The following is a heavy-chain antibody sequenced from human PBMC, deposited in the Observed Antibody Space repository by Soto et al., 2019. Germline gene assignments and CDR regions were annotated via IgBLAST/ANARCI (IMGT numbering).Heavy chain of an antibody. CDR1: GGSISSSSYY. CDR3: PRHAIAENIVDTITT. CDR2: IYYSGST. D-gene: IGHD5-12*01. J-gene: IGHJ5*02. Sequence: TSETLSLTCTVSGGSISSSSYYWGWIRQPPGKGLEWIGSIYYSGSTYYNPSLKSRVTISVDTSKNQFSLKLSSVTAADTAVYYCPRHAIAENIVDTITTWGQGTLVTVSS. V-gene: IGHV4-39*01.